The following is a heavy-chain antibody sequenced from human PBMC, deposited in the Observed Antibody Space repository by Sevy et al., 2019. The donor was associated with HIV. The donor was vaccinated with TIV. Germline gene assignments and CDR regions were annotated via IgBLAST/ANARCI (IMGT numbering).Heavy chain of an antibody. V-gene: IGHV3-23*01. J-gene: IGHJ4*02. CDR2: NCFGGDTK. D-gene: IGHD2-8*01. Sequence: GGSLRLSCTASGFTFNIYTMSWVRQAPGKGLEWVSTNCFGGDTKNYADSVKGRFTISRDNSKRTVYLQMNSLRVKDSAVYYCAREGCTRPHDYWGQGTLVTVSS. CDR3: AREGCTRPHDY. CDR1: GFTFNIYT.